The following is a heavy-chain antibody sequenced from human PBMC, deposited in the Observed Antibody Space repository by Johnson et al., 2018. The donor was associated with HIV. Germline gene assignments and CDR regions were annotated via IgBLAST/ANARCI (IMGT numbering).Heavy chain of an antibody. V-gene: IGHV3-9*01. Sequence: VQLVESGGGVVQPGRSLRLSCAASGFRFDQYGMHWVRQAPGKGPEWVSGISWNSGSIGYADSVKGRFTISRDNAKNSLYLQMNSLRVEDTALYYCARDRARWSSGWYNDAFDIWGQGTMVTVSS. CDR1: GFRFDQYG. J-gene: IGHJ3*02. CDR3: ARDRARWSSGWYNDAFDI. D-gene: IGHD6-19*01. CDR2: ISWNSGSI.